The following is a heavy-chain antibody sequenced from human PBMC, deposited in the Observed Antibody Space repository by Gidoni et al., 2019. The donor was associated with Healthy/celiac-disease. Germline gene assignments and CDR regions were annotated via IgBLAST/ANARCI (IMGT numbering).Heavy chain of an antibody. CDR1: GFTFSSYG. CDR3: AKDRQDYGEVFDY. CDR2: ISYDGSNK. D-gene: IGHD4-17*01. V-gene: IGHV3-30*18. Sequence: QVQLVESGGGVVQPGRSLRLSCAAPGFTFSSYGMHWVRQAPGKGLEWVAVISYDGSNKYYADSVKGRFTISRDNSKNTLYLQMNSLRAEDTAVYYCAKDRQDYGEVFDYWGQGTLVTVSS. J-gene: IGHJ4*02.